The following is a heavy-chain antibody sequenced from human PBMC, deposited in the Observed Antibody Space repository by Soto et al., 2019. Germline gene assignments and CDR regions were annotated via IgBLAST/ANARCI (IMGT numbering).Heavy chain of an antibody. J-gene: IGHJ6*02. D-gene: IGHD2-15*01. CDR1: GFTFSSYS. CDR2: ISSSSSTI. Sequence: EVQLVESGGGLVQPGGSLRLSCAASGFTFSSYSMNWVRQAPGKGLEWVSYISSSSSTIYYADSVKGRFTISSDNANNPLYRQRNSLRDEDTDLYYCAGEPATGVVGAGDYYYYGMDVWGPGTTVTVPS. CDR3: AGEPATGVVGAGDYYYYGMDV. V-gene: IGHV3-48*02.